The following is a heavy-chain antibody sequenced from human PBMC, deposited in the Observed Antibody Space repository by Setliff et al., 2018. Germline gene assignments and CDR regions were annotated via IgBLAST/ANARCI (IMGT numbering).Heavy chain of an antibody. CDR2: IYYSGST. J-gene: IGHJ3*02. CDR1: GGSISSHY. CDR3: ARVRWDRESFDI. Sequence: SETLSLTCTVSGGSISSHYWSWIRQPPGKGLEWIGYIYYSGSTNYNPSLKSRVTISVDTSKSQFSLNLTSVTAADTAIYYCARVRWDRESFDIWGQGTMVTVSS. D-gene: IGHD1-26*01. V-gene: IGHV4-59*11.